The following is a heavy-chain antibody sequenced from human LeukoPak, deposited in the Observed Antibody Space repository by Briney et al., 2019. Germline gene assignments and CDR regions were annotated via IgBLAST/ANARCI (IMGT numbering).Heavy chain of an antibody. CDR2: IYYSGST. CDR1: GGSISSGDYY. Sequence: SETLSLTCTVSGGSISSGDYYWSWIRQPPGKGLEWIGYIYYSGSTYYNPSLKSRVTISVDTSKNQFSLKLSSVTAADTAVYYCARVVTMVRGVIGKYYFDYWGQGTLVTVSS. J-gene: IGHJ4*02. D-gene: IGHD3-10*01. V-gene: IGHV4-30-4*01. CDR3: ARVVTMVRGVIGKYYFDY.